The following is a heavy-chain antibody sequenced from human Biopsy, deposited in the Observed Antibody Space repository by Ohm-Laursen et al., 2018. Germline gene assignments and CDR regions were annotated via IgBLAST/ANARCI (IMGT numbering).Heavy chain of an antibody. CDR1: GASIEDYY. CDR3: ARDKITYCTSTSCDYFGTDV. CDR2: INYRGNT. D-gene: IGHD2-2*01. V-gene: IGHV4-59*01. J-gene: IGHJ6*02. Sequence: GTLSLTCTVSGASIEDYYWTWIRQAPGKTLEWIASINYRGNTNYNPSLKSRVTMSAHTSTNQFSLKLTSVTAADTAVYYCARDKITYCTSTSCDYFGTDVWGQGTTVTVSS.